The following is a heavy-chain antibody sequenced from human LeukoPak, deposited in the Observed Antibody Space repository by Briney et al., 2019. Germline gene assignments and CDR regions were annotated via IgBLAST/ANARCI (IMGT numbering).Heavy chain of an antibody. CDR2: IYYSGRT. CDR1: GGSISRSTYY. Sequence: SETLSLTCTVSGGSISRSTYYWGWIRQPPGRGLEWIGNIYYSGRTYYNPSLKSRVTISVDTSKNQFSLNLSSVTAADTAVYYCARTTRSEYYYGMDVWGQGTTVTVSS. V-gene: IGHV4-39*01. CDR3: ARTTRSEYYYGMDV. J-gene: IGHJ6*02. D-gene: IGHD1-14*01.